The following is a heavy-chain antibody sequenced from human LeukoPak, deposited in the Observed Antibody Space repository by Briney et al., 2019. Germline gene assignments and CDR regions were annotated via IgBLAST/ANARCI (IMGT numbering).Heavy chain of an antibody. CDR1: GFTFDDYT. J-gene: IGHJ4*02. V-gene: IGHV3-43*01. CDR2: ISWDGGST. D-gene: IGHD3-3*01. CDR3: AKDTWSGYSYFDY. Sequence: GGSLRLSCAASGFTFDDYTMHWVRQAPGKGLEWVSLISWDGGSTYYADSVKGRFTISRDNSKNSLYLQMSSLRTEDTALYYCAKDTWSGYSYFDYWGQGTLVTVSS.